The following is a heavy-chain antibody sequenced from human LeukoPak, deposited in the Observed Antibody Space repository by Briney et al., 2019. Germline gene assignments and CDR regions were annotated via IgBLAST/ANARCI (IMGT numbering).Heavy chain of an antibody. CDR1: GGSISSGSYY. D-gene: IGHD2/OR15-2a*01. Sequence: KPSETLSLTCTVSGGSISSGSYYWSWIRQPAGKGLEWIGRIYTSGSTNYNPSVKSRVTISVDTSKNQFSLKLSSVTAADTAVYYCARDKGHFFLAEKYYYYYYMDVWGKGTTVTISS. J-gene: IGHJ6*03. CDR2: IYTSGST. V-gene: IGHV4-61*02. CDR3: ARDKGHFFLAEKYYYYYYMDV.